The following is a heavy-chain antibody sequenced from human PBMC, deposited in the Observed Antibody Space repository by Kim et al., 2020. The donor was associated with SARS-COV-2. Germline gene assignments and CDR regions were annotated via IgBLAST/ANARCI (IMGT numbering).Heavy chain of an antibody. Sequence: GGSLRLSCAASGFTFNRYAMSWVRQAPGKGLEWVSAISDNSLDTYYADSVKGRFNISKDSSKNTLYLQMNSLRAEDAAVYYCAKEGGYCSSTTCPRRFDS. CDR1: GFTFNRYA. CDR3: AKEGGYCSSTTCPRRFDS. D-gene: IGHD2-2*01. CDR2: ISDNSLDT. V-gene: IGHV3-23*01. J-gene: IGHJ5*01.